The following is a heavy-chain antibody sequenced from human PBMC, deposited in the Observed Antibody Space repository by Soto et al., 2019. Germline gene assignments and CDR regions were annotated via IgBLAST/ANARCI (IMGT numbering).Heavy chain of an antibody. CDR3: ARGRRHWNDEGFDY. CDR2: ISGSSSTI. Sequence: EVQLVESGGGLVQPGGSLRLSCIASGFTFSSYSMNWVRQAPGKGLECISYISGSSSTIYYADSVKGRFTISRDNAKNSLYLQMNSLRAEDTAVYYCARGRRHWNDEGFDYWGQATLVTVSS. CDR1: GFTFSSYS. D-gene: IGHD1-1*01. V-gene: IGHV3-48*01. J-gene: IGHJ4*02.